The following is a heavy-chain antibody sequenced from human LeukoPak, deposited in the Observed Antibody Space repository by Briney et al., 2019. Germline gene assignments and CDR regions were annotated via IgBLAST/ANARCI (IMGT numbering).Heavy chain of an antibody. D-gene: IGHD3-22*01. CDR2: ISAYNGDT. CDR3: ARLTYDTSVYYYYYFYMDV. CDR1: GYTFTNYG. Sequence: ASVKVSCKASGYTFTNYGISWARQAPGQGLEWMGWISAYNGDTNYAQKLQGRVTMTTDTSTSTAYMELRSLRSDDTAVYYCARLTYDTSVYYYYYFYMDVWGKGTTVTISS. J-gene: IGHJ6*03. V-gene: IGHV1-18*01.